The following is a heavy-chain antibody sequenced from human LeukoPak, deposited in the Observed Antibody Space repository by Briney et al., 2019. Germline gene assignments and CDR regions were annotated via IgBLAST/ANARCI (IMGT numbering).Heavy chain of an antibody. CDR3: ASRRYSSGWYVY. V-gene: IGHV4-59*01. Sequence: TSETLSLTCTVSGGSISIYYWSWIRQPPGKGLEWIGYIYYSGSTNYNPSLKGRVTISVDTSKNQFSLKLSSVTAADTAVYYCASRRYSSGWYVYWGQGTLVTVSS. D-gene: IGHD6-19*01. CDR1: GGSISIYY. J-gene: IGHJ4*02. CDR2: IYYSGST.